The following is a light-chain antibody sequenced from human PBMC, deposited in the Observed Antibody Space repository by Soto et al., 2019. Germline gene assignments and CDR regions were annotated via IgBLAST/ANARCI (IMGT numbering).Light chain of an antibody. Sequence: EIVMTQSPATLSVSPGERATLSCRASQSVSGNLAWYQQIPGQAPRLLIYGASTRATGIPARFSGSGSGTDFTLPISCLQSEDFAGYYCQQYNNWPPITFGQGTRLEIK. V-gene: IGKV3-15*01. CDR2: GAS. CDR3: QQYNNWPPIT. CDR1: QSVSGN. J-gene: IGKJ5*01.